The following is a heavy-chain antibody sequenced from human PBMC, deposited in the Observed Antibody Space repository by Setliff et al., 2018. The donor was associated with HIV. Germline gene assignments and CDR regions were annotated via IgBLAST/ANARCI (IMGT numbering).Heavy chain of an antibody. V-gene: IGHV4-39*01. D-gene: IGHD3-10*01. CDR3: ARTGGSGSYYIYAPHFDY. CDR1: GGSISSRSYY. J-gene: IGHJ4*02. Sequence: PSETLSLTCTVSGGSISSRSYYWGWIRQPPGKGLEWIGYIYYYSGSTYYNPSLKSRVTISVDTSKNQFSLKLSSVTAADTAVYYCARTGGSGSYYIYAPHFDYWGQGTLVTVSS. CDR2: IYYYSGST.